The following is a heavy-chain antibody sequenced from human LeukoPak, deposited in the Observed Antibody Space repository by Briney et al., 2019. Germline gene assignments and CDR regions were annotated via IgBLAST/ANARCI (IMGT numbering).Heavy chain of an antibody. J-gene: IGHJ4*02. V-gene: IGHV3-64D*06. Sequence: PGGSLRLSCSASGFTFSSYAMHWVRQAPGKGLEYVSAISSNGGSTYYADFVKGRFTISRDNSKNTLYLQMSSLRAEDTAVYYCVNSPYLYGSGAYIDYWGQGTLVTVSS. CDR3: VNSPYLYGSGAYIDY. D-gene: IGHD3-10*01. CDR1: GFTFSSYA. CDR2: ISSNGGST.